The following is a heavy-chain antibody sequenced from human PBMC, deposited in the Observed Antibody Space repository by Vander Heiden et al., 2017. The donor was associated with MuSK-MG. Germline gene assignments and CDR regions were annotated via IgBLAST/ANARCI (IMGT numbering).Heavy chain of an antibody. CDR1: GFTFSSYS. D-gene: IGHD1-26*01. CDR2: ISSSSSYI. V-gene: IGHV3-21*01. Sequence: EVQLVASGGGLVKPGGSLRLSCAASGFTFSSYSMNWVRQAPGKGLEWVSSISSSSSYIYYADSVKGRFTISRDNAKNSLYLQMNSLGAEDTAVYYCARDPGSYFDYWGQGTLVTVSS. CDR3: ARDPGSYFDY. J-gene: IGHJ4*02.